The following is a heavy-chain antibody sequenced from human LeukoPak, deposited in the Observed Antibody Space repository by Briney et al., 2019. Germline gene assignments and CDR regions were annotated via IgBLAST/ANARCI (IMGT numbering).Heavy chain of an antibody. J-gene: IGHJ4*02. Sequence: GGSLRLSCAASGFTFSYYIMNWVRQAPGKGLQWGSYISSSRSTIHYADSVKGRFTRSRDNAQNSLYLQMNSLRDADTAVYYCVRDPSAIGSGNYSYWGQGTLVSVSS. CDR2: ISSSRSTI. V-gene: IGHV3-48*02. CDR3: VRDPSAIGSGNYSY. D-gene: IGHD3-10*01. CDR1: GFTFSYYI.